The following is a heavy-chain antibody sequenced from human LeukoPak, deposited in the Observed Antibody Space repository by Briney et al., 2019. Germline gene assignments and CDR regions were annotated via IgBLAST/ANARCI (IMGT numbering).Heavy chain of an antibody. V-gene: IGHV1-8*01. CDR2: MNPNSANT. CDR3: ARDTRYSGSLFDY. J-gene: IGHJ4*02. Sequence: ASVKVSCKASGYTFTSYDINWVRQATGQGLEWMGWMNPNSANTGYAQKFQGRVTMTRNTSISTAYMELSSLRSEDTAVYYCARDTRYSGSLFDYWGQGTLVTVSS. CDR1: GYTFTSYD. D-gene: IGHD1-26*01.